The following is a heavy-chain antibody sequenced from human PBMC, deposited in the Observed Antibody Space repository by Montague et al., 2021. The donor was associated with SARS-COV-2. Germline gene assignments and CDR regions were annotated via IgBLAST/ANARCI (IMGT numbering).Heavy chain of an antibody. J-gene: IGHJ4*02. CDR3: ARTYSSGWDVAGY. Sequence: SLRLSCAASGFTFSSYGMHWVRQAPGKGLEWVAVISYDGSNKYYADSVKGRFTISRDNFKNTLYLQMNSLRAEDTAVYYCARTYSSGWDVAGYWGQGTLVTVSS. CDR2: ISYDGSNK. CDR1: GFTFSSYG. D-gene: IGHD6-19*01. V-gene: IGHV3-30*03.